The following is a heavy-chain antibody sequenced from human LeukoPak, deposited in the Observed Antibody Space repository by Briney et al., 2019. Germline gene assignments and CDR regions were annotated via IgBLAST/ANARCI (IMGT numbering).Heavy chain of an antibody. V-gene: IGHV3-30-3*01. CDR3: ARGLLNYDFWSGYDYYYYGMDV. CDR1: GFTFSSYA. D-gene: IGHD3-3*01. J-gene: IGHJ6*02. Sequence: GRSLRLSCAASGFTFSSYAMHWVRQAPGKGLEWVAVISYDGSNKYYADSVKGRFTISRDNAKNSLYLQMNSLRAEDTAVYYCARGLLNYDFWSGYDYYYYGMDVWGQGTTVTVSS. CDR2: ISYDGSNK.